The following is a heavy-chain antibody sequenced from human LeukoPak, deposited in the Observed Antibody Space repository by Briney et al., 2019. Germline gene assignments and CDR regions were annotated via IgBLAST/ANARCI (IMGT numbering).Heavy chain of an antibody. CDR2: IRYDGSNK. Sequence: GGSLRLSCAASGFTFSSYGMHWVRQAPGKGLEWVAFIRYDGSNKYYADSVKGRFTISRDNSKNTLYLQMNSLRAEDTAVHYCAKGDLYCSSTSCLNWFDPWGQGTLVTVSS. CDR3: AKGDLYCSSTSCLNWFDP. V-gene: IGHV3-30*02. D-gene: IGHD2-2*01. J-gene: IGHJ5*02. CDR1: GFTFSSYG.